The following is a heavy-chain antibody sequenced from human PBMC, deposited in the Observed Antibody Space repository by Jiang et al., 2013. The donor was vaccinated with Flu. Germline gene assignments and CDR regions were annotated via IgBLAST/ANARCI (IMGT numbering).Heavy chain of an antibody. CDR2: IIPIFGIA. CDR1: SSYA. V-gene: IGHV1-69*01. J-gene: IGHJ4*02. CDR3: ARVYYDSSGSKTFDY. D-gene: IGHD3-22*01. Sequence: SSYAISWVRQAPGQGLEWMGGIIPIFGIANYAQKFQGRVTIAADESTSTAYMELSSLRSEDTAVYYCARVYYDSSGSKTFDYWGQGTLVTVSS.